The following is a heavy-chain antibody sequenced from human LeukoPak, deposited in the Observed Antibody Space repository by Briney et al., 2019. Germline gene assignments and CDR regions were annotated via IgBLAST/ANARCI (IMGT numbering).Heavy chain of an antibody. J-gene: IGHJ3*02. D-gene: IGHD3-22*01. V-gene: IGHV1-2*02. CDR3: ARDPNYYDSSGPLGKI. Sequence: GASVKVSCKAPGYTFTGYYMHWVRQAPGQGLEWMGWINPNSGGTNYAQKFQGRVTMTRDTSISTAYMELSRLRSDDTAEYYCARDPNYYDSSGPLGKIWGQGTMVTVSS. CDR2: INPNSGGT. CDR1: GYTFTGYY.